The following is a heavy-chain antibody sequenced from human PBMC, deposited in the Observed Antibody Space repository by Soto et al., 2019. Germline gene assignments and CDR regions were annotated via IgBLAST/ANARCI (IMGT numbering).Heavy chain of an antibody. Sequence: QVQLVESGGGVVQPGRSLRLSCAASGFTFSSYGMHWVRQAPGKGLEWVAVISYDGSNKYYADSVKGRFTISRDNSRNTLYLQLNSLRAEDTAVYYCAKGAPTTSSEYFHHWGQGTLVTVSS. V-gene: IGHV3-30*18. CDR1: GFTFSSYG. D-gene: IGHD1-26*01. J-gene: IGHJ1*01. CDR2: ISYDGSNK. CDR3: AKGAPTTSSEYFHH.